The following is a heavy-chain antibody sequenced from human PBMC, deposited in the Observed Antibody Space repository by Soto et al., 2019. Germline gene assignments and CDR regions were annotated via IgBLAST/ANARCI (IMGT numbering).Heavy chain of an antibody. CDR2: IIPIFGTA. Sequence: QVQLVQSGAEVKKPGSSVKVSCKASGGTFSSYAISWVRQAPGQGLEWMGGIIPIFGTANYAQKFQGRVTITADESTSTAYMKLSSLRSEDTAVYYCTGGKKCTAMVGFDYWSQGTLVTVSS. V-gene: IGHV1-69*12. CDR1: GGTFSSYA. CDR3: TGGKKCTAMVGFDY. D-gene: IGHD5-18*01. J-gene: IGHJ4*02.